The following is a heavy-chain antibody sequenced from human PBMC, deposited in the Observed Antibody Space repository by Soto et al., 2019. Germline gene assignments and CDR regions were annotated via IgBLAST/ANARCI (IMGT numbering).Heavy chain of an antibody. Sequence: QVHLVQSGAVVENPGASVKVSCKASGYTFTNFGINWVRQAPGQGIEWMGLITPYNGNANYPQKHQDRLTITTDTSTSTAYLELRSLRSDDTAVYFCAIARMVSGAHHDYWGQGTRVTVSS. D-gene: IGHD1-26*01. CDR3: AIARMVSGAHHDY. J-gene: IGHJ4*02. V-gene: IGHV1-18*04. CDR1: GYTFTNFG. CDR2: ITPYNGNA.